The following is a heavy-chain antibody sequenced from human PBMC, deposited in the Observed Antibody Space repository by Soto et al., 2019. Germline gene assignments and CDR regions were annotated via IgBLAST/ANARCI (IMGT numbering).Heavy chain of an antibody. CDR2: ISSSSSYI. J-gene: IGHJ4*02. V-gene: IGHV3-21*01. CDR3: ARVKPAFGVVDY. D-gene: IGHD3-3*01. CDR1: GFTFSSYS. Sequence: GGSLRLSCAASGFTFSSYSMNWVRQAPGKGLEWVSSISSSSSYIYYADSVKGRFTISRDNAKNSLYLQMNSLRAEDTAVYYCARVKPAFGVVDYWGQGTLVTVSS.